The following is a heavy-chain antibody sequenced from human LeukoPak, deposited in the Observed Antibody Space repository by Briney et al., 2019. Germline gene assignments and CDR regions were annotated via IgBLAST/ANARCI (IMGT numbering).Heavy chain of an antibody. CDR1: GGTFSSYA. D-gene: IGHD2-21*02. J-gene: IGHJ5*02. V-gene: IGHV1-69*13. CDR3: ARVADCGGDCRYSLYNWFDP. Sequence: SVKVSCKASGGTFSSYAISWVRQAPGQGLEWMGGIIPIFGTANYAQKFQGRVTITADESTSTAYMELSSLRSEDTAVYYCARVADCGGDCRYSLYNWFDPWGQRTLVTVSS. CDR2: IIPIFGTA.